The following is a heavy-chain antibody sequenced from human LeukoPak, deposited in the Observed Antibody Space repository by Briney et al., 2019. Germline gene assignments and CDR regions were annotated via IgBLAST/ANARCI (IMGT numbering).Heavy chain of an antibody. CDR1: DYSISSGYGYY. V-gene: IGHV4-38-2*02. CDR3: ARLSRSAGWYYFDY. Sequence: KPSETLSLTCTVSDYSISSGYGYYWGWIRQPPGKGLEWIGNIYHSGITYYNHFNSSLKSRVTISLDTSRNQFSLKLSSVTAADTAVYYCARLSRSAGWYYFDYWGQGTLVTVSS. CDR2: IYHSGIT. J-gene: IGHJ4*02. D-gene: IGHD6-19*01.